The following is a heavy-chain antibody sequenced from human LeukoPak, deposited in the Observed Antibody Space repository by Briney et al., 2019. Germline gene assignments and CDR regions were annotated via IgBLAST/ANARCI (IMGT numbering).Heavy chain of an antibody. CDR1: GGSISSGSYY. D-gene: IGHD3-10*01. CDR3: ARGLLWPNWFDP. Sequence: SQTLSLTCTVSGGSISSGSYYWSWIRQPAGKGLEWIGRIYTSGSTNYNPSLKSRVTISVDTSKNQFSLKLSSVTAADTAVYYCARGLLWPNWFDPWGQGTLVTVSS. V-gene: IGHV4-61*02. CDR2: IYTSGST. J-gene: IGHJ5*02.